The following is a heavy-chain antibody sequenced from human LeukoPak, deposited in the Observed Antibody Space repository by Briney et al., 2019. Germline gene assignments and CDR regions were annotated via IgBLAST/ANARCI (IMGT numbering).Heavy chain of an antibody. Sequence: ASVKVSCKSSGYTFTGYYMHWVRQPPGQGLEWMGWINTNSGGTNYEQKFQGRVTMTRDRSISTAYMELSRLRSDDTAVYDCARGENSHGFGELFPHYWGQGTLVTVSS. D-gene: IGHD3-10*01. CDR3: ARGENSHGFGELFPHY. J-gene: IGHJ4*02. V-gene: IGHV1-2*02. CDR2: INTNSGGT. CDR1: GYTFTGYY.